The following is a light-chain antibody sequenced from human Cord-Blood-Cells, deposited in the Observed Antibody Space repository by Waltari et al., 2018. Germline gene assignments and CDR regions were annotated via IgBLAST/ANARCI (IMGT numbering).Light chain of an antibody. CDR3: CSYAGSYTFVV. CDR1: SSDVGGYNY. V-gene: IGLV2-11*01. Sequence: QSALTQPRSVSGYPGQSVTISCTGTSSDVGGYNYVSWYQQHPGKAPKLMIYDVSKRPSGVPDRVAGSKSGNTASLTISGLQAEDEADYYCCSYAGSYTFVVFGGGTKLTVL. CDR2: DVS. J-gene: IGLJ2*01.